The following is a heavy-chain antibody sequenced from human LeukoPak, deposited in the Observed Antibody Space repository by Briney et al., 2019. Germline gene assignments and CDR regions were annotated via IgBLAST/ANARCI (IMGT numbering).Heavy chain of an antibody. J-gene: IGHJ4*02. Sequence: PSKTLSLTCAVYGGSFSGYYWSWIRQPPGKGLEWIGEINHSGSTNYNPSLKSRVTISVDASKNQFSLKLSSVTAADTAVYYCAREATIFGVVILPYYFDYWGQGTLVTVSS. CDR2: INHSGST. D-gene: IGHD3-3*01. CDR1: GGSFSGYY. CDR3: AREATIFGVVILPYYFDY. V-gene: IGHV4-34*01.